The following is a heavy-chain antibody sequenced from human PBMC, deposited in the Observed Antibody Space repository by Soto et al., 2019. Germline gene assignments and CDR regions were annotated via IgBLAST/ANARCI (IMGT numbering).Heavy chain of an antibody. CDR2: IYSGGST. V-gene: IGHV3-53*01. CDR1: GSTVSSNY. J-gene: IGHJ6*02. D-gene: IGHD3-22*01. Sequence: GGSLRLSCAASGSTVSSNYMSWVRQAPGKGLEWVSVIYSGGSTYYADSVKGRFTISRDNSKTTLYLQMNSLRAEDTAVYYCARDSYYDSSGYPYYYGMDVWGQGTTVTVSS. CDR3: ARDSYYDSSGYPYYYGMDV.